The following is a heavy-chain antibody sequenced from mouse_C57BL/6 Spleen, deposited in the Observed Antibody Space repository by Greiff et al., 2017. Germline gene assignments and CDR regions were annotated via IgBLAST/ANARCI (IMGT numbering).Heavy chain of an antibody. Sequence: QVQLQQSGAELVRPGASVKLSCKASGYTFTDYYINWVKQRPGQGLEWIARIYPGSGNTYYNEKFKGKATLTAEKSSSTAYMQLSSLTSEDSAVYFCASNWEGWFAYWGQGTLVTVSA. CDR2: IYPGSGNT. D-gene: IGHD4-1*01. CDR3: ASNWEGWFAY. V-gene: IGHV1-76*01. J-gene: IGHJ3*01. CDR1: GYTFTDYY.